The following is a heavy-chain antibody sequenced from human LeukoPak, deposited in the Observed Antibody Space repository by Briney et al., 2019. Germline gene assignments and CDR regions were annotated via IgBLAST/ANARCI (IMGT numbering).Heavy chain of an antibody. J-gene: IGHJ3*02. CDR1: GYTFTSYD. CDR2: VTPNSGNT. D-gene: IGHD1-26*01. V-gene: IGHV1-8*01. Sequence: ASVKVSCKASGYTFTSYDINWVRQATGQGLEWMGWVTPNSGNTVYAQKFQGRVTMTRDTSTGTAYMELSSLRSEDTAVYYCVRHQWVPAFDIWGQGTMVTVSS. CDR3: VRHQWVPAFDI.